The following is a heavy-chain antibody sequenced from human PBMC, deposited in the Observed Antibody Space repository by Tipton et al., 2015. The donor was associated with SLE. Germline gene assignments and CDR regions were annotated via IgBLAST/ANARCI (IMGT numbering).Heavy chain of an antibody. J-gene: IGHJ6*02. Sequence: QSGPEVKKPGASVKVSCKASGYTFTSYGISWVRQAPGQGLEWMGWISAYNGNTNYAQKLQGRVTMTTDTSTSTAHMELRSLRSDDTAVYYCARGGKAAAGGNYYYYYGMDVWGQGTTVTVSS. CDR3: ARGGKAAAGGNYYYYYGMDV. CDR2: ISAYNGNT. CDR1: GYTFTSYG. D-gene: IGHD6-13*01. V-gene: IGHV1-18*01.